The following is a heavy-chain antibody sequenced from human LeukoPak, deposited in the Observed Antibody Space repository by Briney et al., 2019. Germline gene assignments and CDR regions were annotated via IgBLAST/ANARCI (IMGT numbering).Heavy chain of an antibody. J-gene: IGHJ5*02. V-gene: IGHV1-46*01. CDR3: ARDNSIHERGWWFDP. D-gene: IGHD4-23*01. Sequence: SVQVSCKASGYSFTSHYMHWVRQAPGRGLEWMGLINPRGTSTIYAEKFQGKIIITKDMSTTPDYMQLSSLKSDDTAVYYCARDNSIHERGWWFDPWGQGTLVTVSS. CDR2: INPRGTST. CDR1: GYSFTSHY.